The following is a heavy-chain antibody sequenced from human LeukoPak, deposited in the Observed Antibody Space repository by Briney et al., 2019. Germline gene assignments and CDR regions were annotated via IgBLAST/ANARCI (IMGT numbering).Heavy chain of an antibody. CDR1: GGTFSSYA. J-gene: IGHJ4*02. D-gene: IGHD6-13*01. CDR2: IIPIFGTV. Sequence: GASVKVSCKASGGTFSSYAISWVRHAPGQGLEWMGRIIPIFGTVNYAQKFQGRVTITTDESTSTAYMELSSLRSEDTAVYYCATVIAAAGTTSDYWGQGTLVTVSS. V-gene: IGHV1-69*05. CDR3: ATVIAAAGTTSDY.